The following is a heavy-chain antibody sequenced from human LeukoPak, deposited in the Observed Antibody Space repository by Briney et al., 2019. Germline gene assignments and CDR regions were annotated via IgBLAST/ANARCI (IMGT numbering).Heavy chain of an antibody. J-gene: IGHJ4*02. V-gene: IGHV1-46*01. Sequence: ASVKVSCKASGYTFTNYYIHCVRQAPGQGLEWMGIINPSGGGTSYAQKFQGRLTMSRDTSTSTVYMELSSLRSEDTAMYYCARGGDDYNWDYWGQGTLVTVSS. CDR1: GYTFTNYY. CDR2: INPSGGGT. CDR3: ARGGDDYNWDY. D-gene: IGHD5-24*01.